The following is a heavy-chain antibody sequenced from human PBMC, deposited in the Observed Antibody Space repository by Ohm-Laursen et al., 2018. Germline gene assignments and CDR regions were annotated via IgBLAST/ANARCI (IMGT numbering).Heavy chain of an antibody. V-gene: IGHV3-7*01. Sequence: SLRLSCAAAGFTFSTHYMTWVRQAPGKGLEWVAKIDPDGSGKYYVDSVKGRFTISRDNAKNSLYLQMNSLRAEDTAVFYRAREVWWSLDYWGRGTLVTVSS. CDR2: IDPDGSGK. CDR3: AREVWWSLDY. J-gene: IGHJ4*02. CDR1: GFTFSTHY. D-gene: IGHD1-26*01.